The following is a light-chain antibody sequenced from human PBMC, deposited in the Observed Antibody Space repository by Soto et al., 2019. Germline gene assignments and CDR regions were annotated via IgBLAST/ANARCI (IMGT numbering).Light chain of an antibody. V-gene: IGKV1-39*01. CDR2: AAS. CDR3: QQSHGIPYT. J-gene: IGKJ2*01. CDR1: QTISTY. Sequence: DIQMTQSPSSLSASVGDRVTITCRASQTISTYLNWYQQKPGKAPKLLIYAASTLQSGVPSRFSGSGSGTDFTLTINSLQPEDFATYYFQQSHGIPYTFGQGTKLAIK.